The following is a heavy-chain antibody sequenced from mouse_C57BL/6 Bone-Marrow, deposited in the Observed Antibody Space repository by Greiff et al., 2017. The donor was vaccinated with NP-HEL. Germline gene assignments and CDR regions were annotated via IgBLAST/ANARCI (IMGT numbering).Heavy chain of an antibody. Sequence: EVKVVESGGGLVKPGGSLKLSCAASGFTFSDYGMHWVRQAPETGLEWVAYISSGSSIIYYADTVKGRFTISRDNAKNTLSLQMTSLRSEDTAVDYCEGVDYYGSSRDFDVWGTGTTVTVSS. CDR3: EGVDYYGSSRDFDV. CDR1: GFTFSDYG. D-gene: IGHD1-1*01. V-gene: IGHV5-17*01. CDR2: ISSGSSII. J-gene: IGHJ1*03.